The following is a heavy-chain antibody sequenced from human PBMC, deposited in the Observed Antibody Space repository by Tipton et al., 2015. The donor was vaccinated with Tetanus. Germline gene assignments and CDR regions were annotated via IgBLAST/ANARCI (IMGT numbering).Heavy chain of an antibody. V-gene: IGHV4-39*01. CDR3: SRTAVNWFDP. CDR2: IYYNGNT. D-gene: IGHD2-21*02. Sequence: LVKPSETLSLTCTVSGGSINSGTFYWDWIRQTPGKGLEWIGNIYYNGNTLQNSSLKSRVTMSLDKSKNHFSLKLRSVTAADTTFYYCSRTAVNWFDPWGPGILVTVSS. CDR1: GGSINSGTFY. J-gene: IGHJ5*02.